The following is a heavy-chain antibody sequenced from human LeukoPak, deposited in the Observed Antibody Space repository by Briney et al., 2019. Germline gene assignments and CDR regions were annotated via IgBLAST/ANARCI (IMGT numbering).Heavy chain of an antibody. CDR2: IIPIFGTA. V-gene: IGHV1-69*05. CDR1: GGTFSSYA. Sequence: SVKVSCKASGGTFSSYAISWVRQAPGQGLEWMGGIIPIFGTANYAQKFQGRVTMTRDTSTSTVYMELSSLRSEDTAVYYCAIPYEKAGYDYGYWGQGTLVTVSS. D-gene: IGHD5-12*01. J-gene: IGHJ4*02. CDR3: AIPYEKAGYDYGY.